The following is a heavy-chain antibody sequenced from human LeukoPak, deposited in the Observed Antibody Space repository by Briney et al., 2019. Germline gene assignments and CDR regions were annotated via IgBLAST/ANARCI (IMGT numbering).Heavy chain of an antibody. CDR1: GGSISSHY. CDR2: IYYSGST. D-gene: IGHD3-3*01. J-gene: IGHJ4*02. V-gene: IGHV4-59*11. CDR3: ASYDFWSGHDY. Sequence: SETLSLTCTVSGGSISSHYWSWIRQPPGKGLEWIGYIYYSGSTNYGPSLKSRVTISVDTSKNQFSLKLSSVTAADTAVYYCASYDFWSGHDYWGQGTLVTVSS.